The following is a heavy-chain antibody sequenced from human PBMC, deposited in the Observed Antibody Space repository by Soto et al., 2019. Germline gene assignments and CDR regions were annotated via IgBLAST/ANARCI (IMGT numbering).Heavy chain of an antibody. D-gene: IGHD6-6*01. CDR1: GFTLSGYA. Sequence: EVQLAESGGGLAEPGGSLRLSSAASGFTLSGYAMDSVRQASGKGLEYVSGISSNGVGTYYANSVQGRFTISRDNSKNTVYLQMGSLRPEDMAVYYCARHARPDFYYVDVWGKGTTVTVSS. V-gene: IGHV3-64*01. CDR3: ARHARPDFYYVDV. J-gene: IGHJ6*03. CDR2: ISSNGVGT.